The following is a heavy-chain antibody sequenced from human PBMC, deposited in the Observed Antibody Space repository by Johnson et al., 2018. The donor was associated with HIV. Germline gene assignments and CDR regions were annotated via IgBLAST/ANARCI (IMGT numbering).Heavy chain of an antibody. Sequence: QVQLVESGGGVVQPGRSLRISCEASGFTFSRYAMHWVRQAPGKGLDWVAVISHEGEGKYYADSVKGRFTISRDNSKNTVSLQMNRVRAEDMAVYYCAKEQEWEPGAFDIWGQGTMVTVSS. D-gene: IGHD1-26*01. CDR2: ISHEGEGK. V-gene: IGHV3-30*18. J-gene: IGHJ3*02. CDR3: AKEQEWEPGAFDI. CDR1: GFTFSRYA.